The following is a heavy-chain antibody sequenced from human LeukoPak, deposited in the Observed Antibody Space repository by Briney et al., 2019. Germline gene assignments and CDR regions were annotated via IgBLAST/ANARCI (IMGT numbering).Heavy chain of an antibody. CDR3: ALEMATIGFDY. Sequence: GSLRLSCAASGFPFSDHYMDWVRQAPGKGLEWVGRIRDKANSYTTEYAASVKGRFTISRDDSKNSLYLQMNSLRTEDTAVYYCALEMATIGFDYWGQGTLVTVSS. CDR2: IRDKANSYTT. V-gene: IGHV3-72*01. J-gene: IGHJ4*02. D-gene: IGHD5-24*01. CDR1: GFPFSDHY.